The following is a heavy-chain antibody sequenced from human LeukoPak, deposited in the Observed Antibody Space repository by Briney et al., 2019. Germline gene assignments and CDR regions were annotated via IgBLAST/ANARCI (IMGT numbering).Heavy chain of an antibody. Sequence: GGSLRLPCAASGFTVSNNYMSWVRQAPGKGLEWVSVIYSGGTTYYTDSVKGRFTISRDSSKNTLYLQMNSLRAEDTAVYYCARGFARGFDYWGQGTLVTVSS. D-gene: IGHD6-6*01. CDR3: ARGFARGFDY. J-gene: IGHJ4*02. CDR1: GFTVSNNY. V-gene: IGHV3-53*01. CDR2: IYSGGTT.